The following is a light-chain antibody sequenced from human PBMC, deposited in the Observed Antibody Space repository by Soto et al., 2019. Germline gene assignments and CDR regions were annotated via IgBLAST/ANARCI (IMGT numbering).Light chain of an antibody. CDR1: QSVSIY. CDR3: QQRYSWPPIS. CDR2: DAS. J-gene: IGKJ5*01. V-gene: IGKV3-11*01. Sequence: EIVLTQSPDTLSLSPGERATLSCRASQSVSIYLAWYQQKPGQAPRLLISDASNRATGIPARFSGSGSGTNFTLNISSLEPEDFAVYYCQQRYSWPPISFGQGTRLEIK.